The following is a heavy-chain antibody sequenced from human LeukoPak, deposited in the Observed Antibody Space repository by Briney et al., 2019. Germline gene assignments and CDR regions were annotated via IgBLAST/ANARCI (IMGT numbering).Heavy chain of an antibody. Sequence: GGSLRLSCAASGFTFSSYSMNWVRQAPGKGLEWVSYISSSSSTIYYADSVKGRFTISRDNAKNSLYLQTNSLRAEDTAVYYCARVPLDIVATIPYAFDIWGQGTMVTVSS. D-gene: IGHD5-12*01. CDR1: GFTFSSYS. J-gene: IGHJ3*02. V-gene: IGHV3-48*04. CDR3: ARVPLDIVATIPYAFDI. CDR2: ISSSSSTI.